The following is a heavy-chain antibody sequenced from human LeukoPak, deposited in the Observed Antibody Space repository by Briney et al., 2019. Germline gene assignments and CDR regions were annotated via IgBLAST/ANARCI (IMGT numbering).Heavy chain of an antibody. V-gene: IGHV4-59*01. Sequence: SETLSLTCTVSGDSFSYFYWSWIRQPPGKGLEWIGYIYNSGSTNYNPSLKSRVTISLDTSKNQFSLKLSSVTAADTAVYYCARSPYYYDSSGYYPFDYWGQGTLVTVSS. J-gene: IGHJ4*02. CDR2: IYNSGST. D-gene: IGHD3-22*01. CDR1: GDSFSYFY. CDR3: ARSPYYYDSSGYYPFDY.